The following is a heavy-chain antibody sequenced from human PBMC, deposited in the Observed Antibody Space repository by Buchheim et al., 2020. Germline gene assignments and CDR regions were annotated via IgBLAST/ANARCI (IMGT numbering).Heavy chain of an antibody. CDR3: AREKRNDEVYYFDY. CDR1: GFTFSSYW. J-gene: IGHJ4*02. CDR2: IKQDGSEK. Sequence: EVQLVESGGGLVQPGGSPRLSCAASGFTFSSYWMSWVRQAPGKGLEWVANIKQDGSEKYYVDSVKGRFTISRDNAKKSLYLQMNSLRAEDTAVYYCAREKRNDEVYYFDYWGQGTL. V-gene: IGHV3-7*01. D-gene: IGHD1-1*01.